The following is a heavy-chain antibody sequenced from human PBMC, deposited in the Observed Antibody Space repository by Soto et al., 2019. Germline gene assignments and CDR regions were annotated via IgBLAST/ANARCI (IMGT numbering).Heavy chain of an antibody. Sequence: QVQLVQSGAEVKKPGSSVKVSCKASGGSFDTYIVTWVRQAPGQGLEWMGRIIPVLGVEYYAQKFQGRVAIAAVMFTSTAYMELSSLKSGDTAVYSRAKSGNPCSTTPSSYGMDVWGLGQTVTVS. D-gene: IGHD2-15*01. CDR1: GGSFDTYI. V-gene: IGHV1-69*02. J-gene: IGHJ6*02. CDR2: IIPVLGVE. CDR3: AKSGNPCSTTPSSYGMDV.